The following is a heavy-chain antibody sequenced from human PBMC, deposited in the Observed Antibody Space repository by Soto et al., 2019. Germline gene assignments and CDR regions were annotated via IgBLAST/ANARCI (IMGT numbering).Heavy chain of an antibody. Sequence: EVQLLESGGGLVQPGGSLRLSCGASGLTFSDNAMTWVRQAPGKGLEWVSSISDDGDSTYYADSVKGRFTISRDNSKNTLFLQMSSLGAEDTAVYYCAKSLSTAVNYGLDVWGQGTAVTVSS. CDR3: AKSLSTAVNYGLDV. CDR1: GLTFSDNA. J-gene: IGHJ6*02. CDR2: ISDDGDST. V-gene: IGHV3-23*01. D-gene: IGHD2-2*01.